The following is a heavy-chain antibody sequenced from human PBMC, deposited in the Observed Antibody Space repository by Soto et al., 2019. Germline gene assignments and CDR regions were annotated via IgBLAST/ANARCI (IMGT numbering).Heavy chain of an antibody. CDR3: ASGEGGVATGQFDP. CDR1: GGTFSSYA. D-gene: IGHD5-12*01. CDR2: IIPIFGTA. V-gene: IGHV1-69*13. J-gene: IGHJ5*02. Sequence: SVKVSCKASGGTFSSYAISWVRQAPGQGLEWMGGIIPIFGTANYAQKFQGRVTITADESTSTAYMELSSLRPEDTAVYYCASGEGGVATGQFDPWGQGTLVTVSS.